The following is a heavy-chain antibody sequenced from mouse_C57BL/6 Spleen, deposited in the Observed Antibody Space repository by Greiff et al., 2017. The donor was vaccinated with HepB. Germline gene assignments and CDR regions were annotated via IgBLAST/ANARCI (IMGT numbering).Heavy chain of an antibody. CDR2: IHPNSGST. Sequence: QVQLQQPGAELVKPGASVKLSCKASGYTFTSYWMHWVTQRPGQGLEWIGMIHPNSGSTNYNEKFKSKATLTVEKSSSTAYMQLSSLTSEDSAVYYCARSYGSSYHYFDYWGQGTTLTVSS. J-gene: IGHJ2*01. D-gene: IGHD1-1*01. CDR1: GYTFTSYW. V-gene: IGHV1-64*01. CDR3: ARSYGSSYHYFDY.